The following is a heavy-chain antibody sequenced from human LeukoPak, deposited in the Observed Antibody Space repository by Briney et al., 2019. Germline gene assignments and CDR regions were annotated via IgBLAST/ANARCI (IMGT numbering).Heavy chain of an antibody. CDR3: ARGLSRWSTPTSSYYYRMDV. V-gene: IGHV1-69*13. Sequence: SVKVSCKASGGTLSIYSISWVRQAPGQGLEWMGGIIPIFGSANFAQKFQGRVTITADDSTNTAYMELSSLRSEDTAFYYCARGLSRWSTPTSSYYYRMDVWGQGTTVVVSS. CDR2: IIPIFGSA. D-gene: IGHD4-23*01. J-gene: IGHJ6*02. CDR1: GGTLSIYS.